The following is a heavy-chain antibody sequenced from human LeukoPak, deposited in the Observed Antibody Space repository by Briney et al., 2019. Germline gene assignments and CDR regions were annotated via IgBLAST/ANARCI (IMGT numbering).Heavy chain of an antibody. CDR3: AIVHGYYDGSGYWVQ. Sequence: GGSLRLSCAASGFTFSSYGMSWVRQAPGKGLEWVSFITTSGATTSYADSVKGRFTISRDNPRNTLYMQMNSLRDEDTALYYCAIVHGYYDGSGYWVQWGQGTLVTVSS. CDR1: GFTFSSYG. J-gene: IGHJ4*02. CDR2: ITTSGATT. V-gene: IGHV3-23*01. D-gene: IGHD3-22*01.